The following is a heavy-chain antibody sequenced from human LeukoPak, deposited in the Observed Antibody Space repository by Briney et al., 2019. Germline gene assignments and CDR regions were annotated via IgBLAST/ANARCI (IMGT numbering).Heavy chain of an antibody. Sequence: ASVKVSCKASGYTFTSYGISWVRQAPGQGLEWMGWISAYNGNTNYAQKIQGRVTMTTDTSTSTAYMELRSLRSDDAAVYYCASEVAVAGTGASFDYWGQGTLVTVSS. CDR1: GYTFTSYG. CDR2: ISAYNGNT. D-gene: IGHD6-19*01. J-gene: IGHJ4*02. V-gene: IGHV1-18*01. CDR3: ASEVAVAGTGASFDY.